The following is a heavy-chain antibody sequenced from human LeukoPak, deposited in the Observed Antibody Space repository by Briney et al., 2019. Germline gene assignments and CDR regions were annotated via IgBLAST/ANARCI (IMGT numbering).Heavy chain of an antibody. Sequence: ASVKVSCKASGYTFTGYYMHWVRQAPGQGLEWMGWINPNSGGTNYAQKFQGRVTMTRDTSISTAYMELSRLRSDDTAVYYCARKGGATSLPFDYWGQGTLVTVPS. D-gene: IGHD1-26*01. J-gene: IGHJ4*02. CDR1: GYTFTGYY. CDR2: INPNSGGT. CDR3: ARKGGATSLPFDY. V-gene: IGHV1-2*02.